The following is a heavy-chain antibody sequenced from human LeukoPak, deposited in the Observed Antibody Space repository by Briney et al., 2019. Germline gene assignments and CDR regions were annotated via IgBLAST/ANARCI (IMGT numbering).Heavy chain of an antibody. Sequence: SETLSLTCAVYGGTFSGSYWSWIRQPPGKGLEGIGEISYSGTTNFTATLKSGVTISLDTAKNQFSLKLTSVTAEETAVYYSATGQRDHSSAWSRYYYGMDVWGQGTTVTVSS. CDR1: GGTFSGSY. J-gene: IGHJ6*02. CDR3: ATGQRDHSSAWSRYYYGMDV. CDR2: ISYSGTT. D-gene: IGHD6-19*01. V-gene: IGHV4-34*08.